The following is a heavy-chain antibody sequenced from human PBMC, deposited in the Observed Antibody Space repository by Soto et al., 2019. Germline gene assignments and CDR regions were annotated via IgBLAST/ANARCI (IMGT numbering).Heavy chain of an antibody. CDR2: ISAHNGNT. V-gene: IGHV1-18*01. J-gene: IGHJ4*02. CDR3: ERDGYFDC. Sequence: QVQLVQSGAEVKKPGASVKVSCKSSGYSFTNYGIGWVRQAPGQGLEWMGWISAHNGNTNYAQKFQGRVTMTTDTSTSTAYMELRSLISDYTGVYYCERDGYFDCWCRGTLFTVSS. CDR1: GYSFTNYG.